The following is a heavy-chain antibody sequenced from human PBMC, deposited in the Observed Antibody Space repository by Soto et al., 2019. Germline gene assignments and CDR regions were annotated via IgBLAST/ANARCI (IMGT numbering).Heavy chain of an antibody. CDR1: GYTFTGYY. Sequence: QVQLVQSGAEVKKPGASVKVSCKASGYTFTGYYMHWVRQAPGQGLEWMGWINPNSGGTNYAQKFQGWVTMTRDTSISTAYMELSSLRSDDTAVYYCARGCPDYDILTGATNWFDPWGQGTLVTVSS. J-gene: IGHJ5*02. CDR3: ARGCPDYDILTGATNWFDP. CDR2: INPNSGGT. D-gene: IGHD3-9*01. V-gene: IGHV1-2*04.